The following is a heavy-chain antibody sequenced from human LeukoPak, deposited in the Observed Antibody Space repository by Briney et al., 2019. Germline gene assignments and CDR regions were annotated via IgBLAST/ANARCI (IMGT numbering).Heavy chain of an antibody. CDR1: GYTFTSYG. V-gene: IGHV1-18*01. CDR3: ARVEWSGYHDAFDV. J-gene: IGHJ3*01. Sequence: GASVKVSCKASGYTFTSYGISWVRQAPGQGLEWMGWISAYNGNTNYAQKLQGRVTMTTDTSTSTAYMELRSLSSDDTAVYYCARVEWSGYHDAFDVWGQGTMVTVSS. D-gene: IGHD3-3*01. CDR2: ISAYNGNT.